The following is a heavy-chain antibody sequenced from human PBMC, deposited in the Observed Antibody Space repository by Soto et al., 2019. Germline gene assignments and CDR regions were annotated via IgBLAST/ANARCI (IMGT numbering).Heavy chain of an antibody. CDR1: GGSVSSGSYY. J-gene: IGHJ6*02. V-gene: IGHV4-61*01. CDR2: IYYSGST. D-gene: IGHD3-22*01. Sequence: SETLSLTCTVSGGSVSSGSYYWSWIRQPPGKGLEWIGYIYYSGSTNYNPSLKSRVTISVDTSKNQFSLKLSSVTAADTAVYYCARLYYESSGPPGYYYGMDVWGQGTTVTVCS. CDR3: ARLYYESSGPPGYYYGMDV.